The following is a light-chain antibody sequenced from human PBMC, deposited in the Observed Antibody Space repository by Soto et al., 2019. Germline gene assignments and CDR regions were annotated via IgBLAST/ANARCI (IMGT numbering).Light chain of an antibody. CDR3: SSSTPTRGLV. CDR1: SSDLTYNS. Sequence: QSVLTQPSSVCGSLGQSISISCTEDSSDLTYNSVSWYQHHPHKAPKLIIYDVSYRPSGVSTRFPGSQSAGSASLTISGLQAEDEADYYCSSSTPTRGLVFGSGTKVTV. J-gene: IGLJ1*01. CDR2: DVS. V-gene: IGLV2-14*01.